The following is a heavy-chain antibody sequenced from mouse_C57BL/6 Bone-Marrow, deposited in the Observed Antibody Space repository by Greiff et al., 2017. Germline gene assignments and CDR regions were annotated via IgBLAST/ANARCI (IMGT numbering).Heavy chain of an antibody. D-gene: IGHD1-1*01. J-gene: IGHJ1*03. CDR1: GFTIRDYS. Sequence: VQLMQSGADLVRPGASVKLSCTASGFTIRDYSMHWVQQRPEQGLEWIASIDPEDGYTEYAPKFQGKATMTADTSSNTAYLQLNSLTSEDTAVYYCTITTVVYWYFDVWGTGTTVTVSS. CDR2: IDPEDGYT. CDR3: TITTVVYWYFDV. V-gene: IGHV14-1*01.